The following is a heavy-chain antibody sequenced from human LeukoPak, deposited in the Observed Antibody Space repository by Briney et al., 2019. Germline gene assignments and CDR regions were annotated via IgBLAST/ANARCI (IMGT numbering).Heavy chain of an antibody. CDR1: GYTFTSYG. Sequence: ASVTVSCKASGYTFTSYGISWVRQAPGQGLEWMGWISAYNGNTNYAQKLQGRVTMTTDTSTSTAYMELRSLRSDDTAVYYCARDDSRRGGSYFDYWGQGTLVTVSS. V-gene: IGHV1-18*01. CDR2: ISAYNGNT. J-gene: IGHJ4*02. D-gene: IGHD3-16*01. CDR3: ARDDSRRGGSYFDY.